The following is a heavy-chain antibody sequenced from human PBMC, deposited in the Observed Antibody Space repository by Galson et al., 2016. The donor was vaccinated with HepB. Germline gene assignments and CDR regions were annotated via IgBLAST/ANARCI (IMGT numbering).Heavy chain of an antibody. V-gene: IGHV3-23*01. Sequence: SLRVSCAASGFTLSNSAMSWVRQAPGKGLEWVSAMSDSGGSTYYADSVRGRFTISRDNSKNTLYLQMNSLGAEDTAIYYCAVRYSSIWYFQHWGRGTLVSVSS. J-gene: IGHJ1*01. CDR3: AVRYSSIWYFQH. CDR1: GFTLSNSA. CDR2: MSDSGGST. D-gene: IGHD6-13*01.